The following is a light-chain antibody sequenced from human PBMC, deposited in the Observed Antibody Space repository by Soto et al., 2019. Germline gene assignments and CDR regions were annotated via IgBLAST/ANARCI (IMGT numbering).Light chain of an antibody. Sequence: MTQSPATLSVSPGERATLSCRASQSVSSTLAWYQQKAGKVPKLLIYAASTLHSGVPSRFSGSGSGTDFTLTISSLQPEDVATYYCQNYNSAPWTFGQGTKVEMK. V-gene: IGKV1-27*01. CDR2: AAS. CDR1: QSVSST. J-gene: IGKJ1*01. CDR3: QNYNSAPWT.